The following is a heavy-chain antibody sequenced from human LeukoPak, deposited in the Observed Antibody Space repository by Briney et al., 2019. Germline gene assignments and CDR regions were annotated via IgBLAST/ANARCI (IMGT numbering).Heavy chain of an antibody. Sequence: PGGSLRLSCAASGFTVTNYYMNWVRQAPGKGLAWVSIIYSGATTYYADSVKGRFTISRDTSKNTVSLQMNSLRAEDTAVYFCARVGDHFHWNLDLWGRGTLVTVS. CDR1: GFTVTNYY. J-gene: IGHJ2*01. CDR2: IYSGATT. CDR3: ARVGDHFHWNLDL. D-gene: IGHD3-3*02. V-gene: IGHV3-53*01.